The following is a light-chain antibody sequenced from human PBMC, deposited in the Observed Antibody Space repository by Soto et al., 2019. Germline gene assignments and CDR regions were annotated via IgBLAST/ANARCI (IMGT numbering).Light chain of an antibody. CDR2: GAS. CDR3: QQYNKWRT. V-gene: IGKV3-15*01. Sequence: EIVMTQSPATLSVSPRERATLSCRASESVSSNLAWYQQKPGQAPRLLIYGASTRATGIPARISGSGSGTEFTLTISSLQSEDFAVYYCQQYNKWRTFGQGTKVDIK. CDR1: ESVSSN. J-gene: IGKJ1*01.